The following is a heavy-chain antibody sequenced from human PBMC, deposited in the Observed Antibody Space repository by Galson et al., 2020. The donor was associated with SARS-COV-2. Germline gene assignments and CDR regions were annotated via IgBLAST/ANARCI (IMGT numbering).Heavy chain of an antibody. D-gene: IGHD2-15*01. V-gene: IGHV3-15*01. CDR2: IKSNTDGGTT. CDR1: GFTFTNAW. J-gene: IGHJ6*02. CDR3: TTVMEIHCSGGSCYLTGGSCVDV. Sequence: GGSLRLSCAASGFTFTNAWMSWVRQAPGRGLEWLGRIKSNTDGGTTEFGDFMKGRFAISRDDSKNTLYLRLDSLTTEDTAVYYCTTVMEIHCSGGSCYLTGGSCVDVWGPGTTVTVFS.